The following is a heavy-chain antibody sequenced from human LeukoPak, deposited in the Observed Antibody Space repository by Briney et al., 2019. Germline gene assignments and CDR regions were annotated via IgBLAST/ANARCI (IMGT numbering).Heavy chain of an antibody. J-gene: IGHJ4*02. CDR3: ARDIAYDSSGYYSPHFDY. CDR2: IYSGGST. CDR1: GFTVSSNY. V-gene: IGHV3-53*01. Sequence: GSLRLSCAASGFTVSSNYMSWVRQAPGKGLEWVLVIYSGGSTYYADSVKGRFTISRDNSKNTLYLQMNSLRAEDTAVYYCARDIAYDSSGYYSPHFDYWGQGTLVTVSS. D-gene: IGHD3-22*01.